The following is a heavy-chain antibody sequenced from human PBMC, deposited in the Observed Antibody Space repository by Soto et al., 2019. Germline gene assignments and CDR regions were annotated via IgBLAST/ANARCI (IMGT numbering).Heavy chain of an antibody. Sequence: XGALRVTCAAAGFTLSSYSMSWVRQAPGKGLEWVSAIRVSGGSTYYADSVKGRFTISRDNSKNTLYLQMNSLRAEDTAVYYCAKDRGSCTNGVCSMGMEVWGQGTPVTAP. V-gene: IGHV3-23*01. CDR3: AKDRGSCTNGVCSMGMEV. J-gene: IGHJ6*02. CDR2: IRVSGGST. D-gene: IGHD2-8*01. CDR1: GFTLSSYS.